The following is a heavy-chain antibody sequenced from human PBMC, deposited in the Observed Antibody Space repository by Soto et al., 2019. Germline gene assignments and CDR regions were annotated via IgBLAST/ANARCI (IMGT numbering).Heavy chain of an antibody. J-gene: IGHJ4*02. CDR3: AKEVSLGSTVDLGY. V-gene: IGHV3-23*01. Sequence: GGSLRLSCAASGFTFSIFAMSWVRQSPGKGLEWVSTISGSGGSTYYADSVKGRFTISRDNSMDTLYLQMKSLRVEDTAIYYCAKEVSLGSTVDLGYWGQGTLVTVSS. CDR2: ISGSGGST. D-gene: IGHD7-27*01. CDR1: GFTFSIFA.